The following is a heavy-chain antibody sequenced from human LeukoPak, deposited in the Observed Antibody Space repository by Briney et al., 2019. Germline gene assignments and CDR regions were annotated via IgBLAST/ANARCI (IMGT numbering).Heavy chain of an antibody. D-gene: IGHD1-26*01. CDR2: ISGSGGST. V-gene: IGHV3-23*01. Sequence: TGGSLRLSCAASGFTFSSYAMSWVRQAPGKGLEWVSGISGSGGSTYYADSVEGRFTISRDNSKNTPYLQMNSLRAEDTAVYYSAKGIESSGSYYTCFDYWGQGTLVTVSS. CDR1: GFTFSSYA. J-gene: IGHJ4*02. CDR3: AKGIESSGSYYTCFDY.